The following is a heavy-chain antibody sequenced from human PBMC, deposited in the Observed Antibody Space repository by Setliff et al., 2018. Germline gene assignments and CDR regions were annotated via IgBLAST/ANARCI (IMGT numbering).Heavy chain of an antibody. CDR3: ARTGTYRYFDY. J-gene: IGHJ4*02. CDR2: IHYRGTT. Sequence: SETLSLTCTVSGVSINSGSNYWGWIRQPPGKGLEWIGRIHYRGTTYSHASLAIRLTLSVDTSKYQFSLKLTSVTAPDKALYYCARTGTYRYFDYWGQGTRVAASS. CDR1: GVSINSGSNY. D-gene: IGHD1-1*01. V-gene: IGHV4-39*01.